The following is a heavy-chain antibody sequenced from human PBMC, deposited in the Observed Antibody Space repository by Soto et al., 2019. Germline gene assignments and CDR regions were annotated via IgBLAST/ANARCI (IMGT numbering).Heavy chain of an antibody. CDR2: ISGSGGST. CDR1: GFTFSSYA. V-gene: IGHV3-23*01. J-gene: IGHJ5*02. Sequence: PGGSLRLSCAASGFTFSSYAMSWVRQAPGKGLEWVSAISGSGGSTYYADSVKGRFTISRDNSKNTLYLQMNSLRAEDTAVYYCAKLAGSYYDFWSGYPPEGYWFDPWGQGTLVTVSS. CDR3: AKLAGSYYDFWSGYPPEGYWFDP. D-gene: IGHD3-3*01.